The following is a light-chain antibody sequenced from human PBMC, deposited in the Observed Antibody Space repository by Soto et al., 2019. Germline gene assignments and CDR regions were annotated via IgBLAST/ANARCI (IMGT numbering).Light chain of an antibody. CDR2: EVT. CDR3: SSFGGGGSPVR. J-gene: IGLJ2*01. Sequence: QSALTQPPSASGSLGQSVTISCTGTSSDVGGYNYVSRHQQHPGKAPKVMIYEVTKRPPGVPDRFSGSKSGNTASLTVSGLQAEDGADYDCSSFGGGGSPVRLGGGTKLTVL. V-gene: IGLV2-8*01. CDR1: SSDVGGYNY.